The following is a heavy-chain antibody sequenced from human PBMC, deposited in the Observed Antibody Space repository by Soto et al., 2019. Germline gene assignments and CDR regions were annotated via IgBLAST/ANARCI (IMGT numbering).Heavy chain of an antibody. Sequence: SETLSLTCTVSGGSISSSSYYWGWIRQPPGKGLEWIGSIYYSGSTYYNPSLKSRVTISVDTSKNQFSLKLSSVTAADTAVYYCARDEVAVAGTRRVWAFDIWGQGTMVTVSS. CDR1: GGSISSSSYY. D-gene: IGHD6-19*01. CDR3: ARDEVAVAGTRRVWAFDI. V-gene: IGHV4-39*02. CDR2: IYYSGST. J-gene: IGHJ3*02.